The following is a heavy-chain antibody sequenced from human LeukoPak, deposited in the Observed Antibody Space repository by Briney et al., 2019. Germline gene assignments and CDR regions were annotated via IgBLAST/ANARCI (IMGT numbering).Heavy chain of an antibody. Sequence: GASVKVSCKASGYTFTSYGISWVRQAPGQGLEWRGWIGAYNGNTNYAQKLQGRVTMTTDTSTSTAYMELRSLRSDDTAVYYCARGRAGYSSSWYEAWGQGTLVTVSS. D-gene: IGHD6-13*01. V-gene: IGHV1-18*01. CDR3: ARGRAGYSSSWYEA. J-gene: IGHJ5*02. CDR1: GYTFTSYG. CDR2: IGAYNGNT.